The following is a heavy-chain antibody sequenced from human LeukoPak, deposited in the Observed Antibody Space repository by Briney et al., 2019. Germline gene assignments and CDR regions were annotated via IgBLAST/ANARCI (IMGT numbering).Heavy chain of an antibody. CDR3: ARRFTQPLDYDAFDI. Sequence: SETLSLTCTVSGYSISSDYYWDWVRQPPGKGLEYIGSIYHSGSTYYNPSLKSRVTISVDTSKNQFSLKLSSVTAADTAVYYCARRFTQPLDYDAFDIWGQGTMVTVSS. CDR2: IYHSGST. V-gene: IGHV4-38-2*02. CDR1: GYSISSDYY. D-gene: IGHD4-11*01. J-gene: IGHJ3*02.